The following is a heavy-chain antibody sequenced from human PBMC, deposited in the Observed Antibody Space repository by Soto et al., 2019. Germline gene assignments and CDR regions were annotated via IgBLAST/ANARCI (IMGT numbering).Heavy chain of an antibody. D-gene: IGHD3-22*01. CDR3: AGSLEWSYALNQLVITTFGCY. V-gene: IGHV1-69*01. CDR2: IIPVFGAT. CDR1: GGTFNKYA. Sequence: QVQLVQSGAEVKKPGSSVKVSCRASGGTFNKYAISWVRQAPGQGLEWMGGIIPVFGATNYAQRFQGRVTITAVESTSTAYMEVSSLRSEDTAVYYCAGSLEWSYALNQLVITTFGCYWGQGTLVTVSP. J-gene: IGHJ4*02.